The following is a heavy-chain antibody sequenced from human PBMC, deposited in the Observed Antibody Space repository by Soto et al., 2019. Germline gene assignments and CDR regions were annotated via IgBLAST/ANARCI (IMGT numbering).Heavy chain of an antibody. CDR1: GLTLSRYP. V-gene: IGHV3-23*01. J-gene: IGHJ4*02. CDR2: ISVDGCST. CDR3: AKDGIRGIHIDN. Sequence: GGSLRLSCAASGLTLSRYPMSWVRQAPGKGLEWVSSISVDGCSTYYPDSVKGRFTISRDSSNNTLYLQMNSLRAEDTAVYYCAKDGIRGIHIDNWGQGTLVT.